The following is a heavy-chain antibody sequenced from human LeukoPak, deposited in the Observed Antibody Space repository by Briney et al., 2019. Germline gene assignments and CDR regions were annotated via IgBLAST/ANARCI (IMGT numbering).Heavy chain of an antibody. CDR2: IKQDGSEK. J-gene: IGHJ4*02. CDR1: GFTFSSYW. V-gene: IGHV3-7*01. Sequence: GGSLRLSCAASGFTFSSYWMSWVRQAPVKGLEWVANIKQDGSEKYYADSVKGRFTISRDNSKNTLYLQMNSLRAEDTAVYYCARDPFPSSGWTPMYFDYWGQGTLVTVSS. D-gene: IGHD6-19*01. CDR3: ARDPFPSSGWTPMYFDY.